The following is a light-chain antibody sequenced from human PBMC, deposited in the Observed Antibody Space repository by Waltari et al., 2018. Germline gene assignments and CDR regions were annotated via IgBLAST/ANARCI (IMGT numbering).Light chain of an antibody. CDR2: LTS. CDR1: DTLLHSNGYLY. V-gene: IGKV2-28*01. J-gene: IGKJ2*01. CDR3: MQTLKVPYT. Sequence: DIVMTQSPLSLPVNPGEPASLSCTSSDTLLHSNGYLYLNWYLQRPGQSPQLLIYLTSNRSSGVPDRLSGSGSSTYFTLKISRVEADDLGIYYCMQTLKVPYTFGQGTNLEIK.